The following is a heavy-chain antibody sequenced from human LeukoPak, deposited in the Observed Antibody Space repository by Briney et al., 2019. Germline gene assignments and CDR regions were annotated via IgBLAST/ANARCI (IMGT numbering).Heavy chain of an antibody. D-gene: IGHD2-2*01. J-gene: IGHJ4*02. CDR3: ARDRIVVVPAAMRGGFDY. V-gene: IGHV3-33*01. Sequence: GGSLRLSCAASGFTFSSYGMHWVRQAPGKGLEWVAVIWYDGSNKYYADSVKGRFTISRDNSKNTLYLQMNSLRAEDTAVYYCARDRIVVVPAAMRGGFDYWGQGTLVTVSS. CDR2: IWYDGSNK. CDR1: GFTFSSYG.